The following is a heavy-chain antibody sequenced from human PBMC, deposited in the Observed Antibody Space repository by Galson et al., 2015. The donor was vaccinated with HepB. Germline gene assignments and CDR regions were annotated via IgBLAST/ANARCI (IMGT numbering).Heavy chain of an antibody. J-gene: IGHJ4*02. CDR1: GFTFSRNA. D-gene: IGHD7-27*01. CDR2: LTGSSDIT. CDR3: AKGGNWDSRYFDY. V-gene: IGHV3-23*01. Sequence: SLRLSCAASGFTFSRNAMSWVRQAPGKGLEWVSSLTGSSDITNIADSAKGRFSISRDNSMNTVYLQMDSLRAEDTAVYYCAKGGNWDSRYFDYWGQGSLVTVSS.